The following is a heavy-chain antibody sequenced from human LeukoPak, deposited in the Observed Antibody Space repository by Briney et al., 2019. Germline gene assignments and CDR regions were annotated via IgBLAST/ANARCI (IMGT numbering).Heavy chain of an antibody. CDR3: ARDGRRVAAAGTEDYYYYMDV. V-gene: IGHV3-30*02. J-gene: IGHJ6*03. CDR2: IRSDGSNK. Sequence: GGSLRLSCAASGFTFSSYGMHWVRQAPGKGLEWVAFIRSDGSNKYYADFVKGRFTISRDNSKLYLQMNSLRAEDTAVYYCARDGRRVAAAGTEDYYYYMDVWGKGTTVTVSS. CDR1: GFTFSSYG. D-gene: IGHD6-13*01.